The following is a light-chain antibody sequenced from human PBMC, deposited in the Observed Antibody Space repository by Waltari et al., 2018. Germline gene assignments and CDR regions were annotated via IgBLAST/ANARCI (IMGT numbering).Light chain of an antibody. CDR2: GAS. CDR3: QHRGDWPPTWT. V-gene: IGKV3-11*01. Sequence: EIVLTQSPATLSLSPGERATLSCRASQSVSSYLAWHQQKPGQAPRLLIYGASNRATGIPARFSGSGSGTDFTLTISSLEPEDFAVYYCQHRGDWPPTWTFGQGTKVEIK. J-gene: IGKJ1*01. CDR1: QSVSSY.